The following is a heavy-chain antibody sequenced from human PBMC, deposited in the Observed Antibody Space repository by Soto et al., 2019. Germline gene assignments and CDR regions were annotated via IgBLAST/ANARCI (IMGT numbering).Heavy chain of an antibody. CDR3: ATAIDGDLGDYYYVRAV. CDR1: GFPFRRYG. V-gene: IGHV3-30*03. D-gene: IGHD4-17*01. CDR2: ISYDGSNK. J-gene: IGHJ6*02. Sequence: PGGSLRLSCAASGFPFRRYGVHWVRQAPGKGLEWVAVISYDGSNKYYADSVKGRFTISRDNSKNTLYLQMNSLRAEDTAVYYWATAIDGDLGDYYYVRAVWGQGTTVTVSS.